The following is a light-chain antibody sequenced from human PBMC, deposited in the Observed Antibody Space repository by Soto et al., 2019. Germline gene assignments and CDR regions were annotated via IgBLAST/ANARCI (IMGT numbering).Light chain of an antibody. V-gene: IGKV1-39*01. CDR3: QQSHTVPLT. CDR2: TAS. CDR1: QSSSSL. J-gene: IGKJ4*01. Sequence: DLQLTQSPSSLSASVGDRVTITCRASQSSSSLLNWYQQKPGEAPKLLIYTASNLPSGVPSRFSASGSGTDFTLTISSLQPEDFATYYCQQSHTVPLTFGGGTKVEIK.